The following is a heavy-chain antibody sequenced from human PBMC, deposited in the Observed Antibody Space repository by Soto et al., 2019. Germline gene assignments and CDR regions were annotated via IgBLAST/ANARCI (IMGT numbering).Heavy chain of an antibody. D-gene: IGHD6-13*01. Sequence: SETLSLTCTVSGGSISSYYWSWIRQPPGKGLEWIGYIYYSGSTNYNPSLKSRVTISVDTSKNQFSLKLSSVTAADTAVYYCARHSLTTPKVPNPRQLVSWGQGTLVTVSS. CDR2: IYYSGST. CDR3: ARHSLTTPKVPNPRQLVS. CDR1: GGSISSYY. J-gene: IGHJ5*02. V-gene: IGHV4-59*08.